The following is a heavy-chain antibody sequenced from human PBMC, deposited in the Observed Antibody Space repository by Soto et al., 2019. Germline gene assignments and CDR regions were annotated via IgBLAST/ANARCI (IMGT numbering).Heavy chain of an antibody. D-gene: IGHD3-9*01. V-gene: IGHV3-23*01. CDR1: GFTFSSYA. J-gene: IGHJ6*03. CDR2: ISGSGGST. CDR3: ATGLYDILTGPLGYYYYYMDV. Sequence: GGSLRLSCAASGFTFSSYAMSWVRQAPGKGLEWVSAISGSGGSTYYADPVKGRFTISEDNSKNTLYLQMNSLRAEDTAVYYCATGLYDILTGPLGYYYYYMDVWGKGTTVTVSS.